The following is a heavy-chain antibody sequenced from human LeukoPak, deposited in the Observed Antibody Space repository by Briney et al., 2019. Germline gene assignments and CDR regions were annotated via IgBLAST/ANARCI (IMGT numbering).Heavy chain of an antibody. J-gene: IGHJ6*03. V-gene: IGHV5-51*01. CDR3: ARLAFCTNAVCFSNYYYSMDV. CDR1: GYSFTSYW. D-gene: IGHD2-8*01. Sequence: GESLKISCKGSGYSFTSYWIGWVRQMPGKGLEWMGIIYPGDSDTRYSPSFQGQVTISADKSISTAYLQWSSLKASDTAMYYCARLAFCTNAVCFSNYYYSMDVWGRGTTVTVSS. CDR2: IYPGDSDT.